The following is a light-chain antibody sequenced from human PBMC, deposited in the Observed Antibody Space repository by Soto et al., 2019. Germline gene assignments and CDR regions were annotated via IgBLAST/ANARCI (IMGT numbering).Light chain of an antibody. CDR1: ESIDSW. Sequence: DIQMTQSPSTLSASVGDRVTITCRASESIDSWLAWHQQKPGRAPKLLISKASSLESGVPSRISGSGSGTEFTLTISSLQPDDFATYYCQQYTSYPWTVGQGTKVDIK. CDR3: QQYTSYPWT. V-gene: IGKV1-5*03. CDR2: KAS. J-gene: IGKJ1*01.